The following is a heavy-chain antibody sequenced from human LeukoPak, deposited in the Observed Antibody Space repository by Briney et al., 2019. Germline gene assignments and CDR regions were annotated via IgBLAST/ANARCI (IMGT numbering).Heavy chain of an antibody. Sequence: GGSLRLSCAASGFTFDDYAMHWVRQAPGKGLEGVSGISWNSGSIGYADSVKGRFTISRDNAKNSLYLQMNSLRAEDTALYYCAKVTVAVAYYYGMDVWGQGTTVTVSS. CDR3: AKVTVAVAYYYGMDV. CDR2: ISWNSGSI. V-gene: IGHV3-9*01. J-gene: IGHJ6*02. CDR1: GFTFDDYA. D-gene: IGHD6-19*01.